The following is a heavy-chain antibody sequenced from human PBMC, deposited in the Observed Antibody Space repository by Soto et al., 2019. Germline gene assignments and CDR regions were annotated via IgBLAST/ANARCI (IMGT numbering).Heavy chain of an antibody. J-gene: IGHJ4*02. D-gene: IGHD5-18*01. Sequence: QVQLVQSGAEVKKPGASVKVSCKASGYTFTSYDISWVRQAPGQGLEWMGGIIPIFGTANYAQKFQGRVTINADESTSTAYMELSSLRSEDTAVYYCARHLVDTAMVHPLGYWGQGTLVTVSS. V-gene: IGHV1-69*01. CDR3: ARHLVDTAMVHPLGY. CDR2: IIPIFGTA. CDR1: GYTFTSYD.